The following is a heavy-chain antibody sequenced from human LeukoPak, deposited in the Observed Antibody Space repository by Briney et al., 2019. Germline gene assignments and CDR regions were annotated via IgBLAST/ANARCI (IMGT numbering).Heavy chain of an antibody. CDR1: GGSSSGYY. J-gene: IGHJ6*03. V-gene: IGHV4-34*01. CDR3: ASPYYYGSGSYMDV. D-gene: IGHD3-10*01. CDR2: INHSGST. Sequence: PSETLSLTCVLYGGSSSGYYWSWIRQPPGKGLEWIGEINHSGSTNYNPSLKSRVTIDTSKNQFSLKLSSVTAADTAVYYCASPYYYGSGSYMDVWGKGTTVTVSS.